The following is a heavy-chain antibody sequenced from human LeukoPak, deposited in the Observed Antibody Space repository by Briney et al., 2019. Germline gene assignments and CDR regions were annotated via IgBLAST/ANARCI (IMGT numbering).Heavy chain of an antibody. CDR1: GGSIGSSSYS. J-gene: IGHJ4*02. D-gene: IGHD3-9*01. CDR2: IYYSGST. V-gene: IGHV4-39*01. Sequence: PSETLSLTCTVSGGSIGSSSYSWGWIRQPPGKGLEWIGSIYYSGSTYYNPSLKSRVTISVDTSKNQFSLKLSSVTAADTAVYYCARQYYDILTGYYTDYYFDYWGQGTLVTVSS. CDR3: ARQYYDILTGYYTDYYFDY.